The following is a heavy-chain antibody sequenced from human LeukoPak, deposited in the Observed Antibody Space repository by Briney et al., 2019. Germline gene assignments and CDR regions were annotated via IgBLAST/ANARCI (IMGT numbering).Heavy chain of an antibody. Sequence: GGSLRLSCAASGFTFRNYAMGWVRQAPGKGLEWVSSVFGLDHRTSYADSVKGRFTISRDNSKNTLSLQMNSLRAEDTAVYYCAKGLTTFDYWGQGTLVTVSS. CDR2: VFGLDHRT. J-gene: IGHJ4*02. V-gene: IGHV3-23*01. CDR1: GFTFRNYA. D-gene: IGHD4-11*01. CDR3: AKGLTTFDY.